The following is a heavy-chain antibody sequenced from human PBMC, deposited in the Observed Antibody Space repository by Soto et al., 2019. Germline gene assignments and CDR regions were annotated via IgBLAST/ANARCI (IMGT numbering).Heavy chain of an antibody. Sequence: SETLSLTCTVTGGSISSSRYYWGWIRQSPGKGLEWIGSIFYSGSTYYNPSLKSRVTISVDTSKNQFSLKLSSVTAADTAVYYCARHLTYCSAGSCYSDFPYYGMDVWGQGTTVS. CDR1: GGSISSSRYY. D-gene: IGHD2-15*01. V-gene: IGHV4-39*01. CDR2: IFYSGST. J-gene: IGHJ6*02. CDR3: ARHLTYCSAGSCYSDFPYYGMDV.